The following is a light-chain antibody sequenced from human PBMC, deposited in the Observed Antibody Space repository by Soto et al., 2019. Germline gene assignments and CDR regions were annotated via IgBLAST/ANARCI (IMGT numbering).Light chain of an antibody. CDR3: QQYNNWPPVYT. CDR2: GAS. Sequence: EIMMTQSPATLSVSPGERATLSCRASQSVSSNLAWYQQKPGQAPRLLIYGASTRATGIPARFSGSGSGTEFTLTISSLQSEDFAVYYCQQYNNWPPVYTFGQGTKLEIK. J-gene: IGKJ2*01. CDR1: QSVSSN. V-gene: IGKV3-15*01.